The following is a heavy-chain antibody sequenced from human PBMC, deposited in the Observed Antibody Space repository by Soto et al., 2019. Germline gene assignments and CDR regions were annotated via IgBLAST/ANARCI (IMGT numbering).Heavy chain of an antibody. CDR1: GGSISSYY. D-gene: IGHD6-19*01. J-gene: IGHJ4*02. Sequence: KPSETLSLTCTVSGGSISSYYWSWIRQPPGKGLEWIGYIYYSGSTNYNPSLKSRVTISVDTSKNQFSLKLSSVTAADTAVYYCARSSSGWYPHYFDYWGQGTLVTVSS. CDR2: IYYSGST. CDR3: ARSSSGWYPHYFDY. V-gene: IGHV4-59*01.